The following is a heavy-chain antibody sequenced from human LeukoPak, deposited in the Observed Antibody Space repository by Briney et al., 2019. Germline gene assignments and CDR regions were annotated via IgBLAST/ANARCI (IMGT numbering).Heavy chain of an antibody. CDR2: ISSSGSTI. D-gene: IGHD2-2*01. CDR1: GFTFSSYE. CDR3: ARDLGYVTEGGFDY. J-gene: IGHJ4*02. V-gene: IGHV3-48*03. Sequence: GGSLRLSCAASGFTFSSYEMNWVRQAPGKGLEWVSYISSSGSTIYYADSVKGRFTISRDNAKNSLYLQMNSLRAEDTALYYCARDLGYVTEGGFDYWGQGTLVTVSS.